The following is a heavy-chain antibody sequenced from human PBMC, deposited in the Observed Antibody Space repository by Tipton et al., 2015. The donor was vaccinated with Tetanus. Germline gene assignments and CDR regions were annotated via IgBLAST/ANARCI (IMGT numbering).Heavy chain of an antibody. J-gene: IGHJ6*02. CDR2: IIPIFGTA. D-gene: IGHD2-15*01. V-gene: IGHV1-69*01. CDR1: GGTFSSYA. Sequence: QVHLVQSGAEVKKPWSSVTVSCKASGGTFSSYAISWVRQAPAQGLELMGGIIPIFGTANYAQKFQGRVTITADESTSTAYMELGSLRSEGTAVYYWASHSGGSKYSYYGMDVWGQGTTVTVSS. CDR3: ASHSGGSKYSYYGMDV.